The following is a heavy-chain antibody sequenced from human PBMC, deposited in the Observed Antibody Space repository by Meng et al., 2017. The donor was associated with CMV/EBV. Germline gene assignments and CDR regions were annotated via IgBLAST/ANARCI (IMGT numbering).Heavy chain of an antibody. J-gene: IGHJ4*02. CDR3: AAGAGGVFSGYFDY. Sequence: SVKVSCKASGCTFSSYTISWVRQAPGQGLEWMGRIIPILGIANYAQKFQGRVTITADKSTSTAYMELSSLRSEDTAVYYCAAGAGGVFSGYFDYWGQGTLVTVSS. D-gene: IGHD2-8*02. V-gene: IGHV1-69*02. CDR2: IIPILGIA. CDR1: GCTFSSYT.